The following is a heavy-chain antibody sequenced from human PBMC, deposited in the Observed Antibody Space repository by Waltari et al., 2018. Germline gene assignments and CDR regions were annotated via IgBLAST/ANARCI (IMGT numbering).Heavy chain of an antibody. CDR2: LSPHNGNS. V-gene: IGHV1-8*03. Sequence: QVQLVQSGAEVTKPGASVKVSCRASGYSFTDFDINWVRQAPGQGLEWMGWLSPHNGNSGYAPQFHGRVAISGDTAITTAYMELSSLTSDDTAVYYCARTTAARRTHYYYMDVWGEGTTVTISS. CDR1: GYSFTDFD. CDR3: ARTTAARRTHYYYMDV. J-gene: IGHJ6*03. D-gene: IGHD6-6*01.